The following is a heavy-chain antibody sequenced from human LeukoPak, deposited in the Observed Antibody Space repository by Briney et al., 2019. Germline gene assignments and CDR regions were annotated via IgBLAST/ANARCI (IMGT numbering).Heavy chain of an antibody. CDR3: ARDSSVDGNGPSPLAY. D-gene: IGHD2-8*01. CDR2: IYYSGST. CDR1: VGSISSSLYY. J-gene: IGHJ4*02. Sequence: SETLSLTCIVFVGSISSSLYYWGWIRQPPGKGLEWIGNIYYSGSTYYNPSLKTRFTISVNMSKNQFSLMLTSVTAGETTVYYCARDSSVDGNGPSPLAYWGQGSLVTVSS. V-gene: IGHV4-39*02.